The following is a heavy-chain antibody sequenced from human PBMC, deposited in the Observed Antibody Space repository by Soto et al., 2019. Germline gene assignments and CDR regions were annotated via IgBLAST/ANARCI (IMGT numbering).Heavy chain of an antibody. Sequence: ASVKVSCKASGYTSTSYATHWVRQAPGQRLEWMGWINAGNGNTKYSQKFQGRVTITRDTSASTAYMELSSLRSEDTAVYYCARRGTSPYGMDVWGQGTTVTVSS. CDR3: ARRGTSPYGMDV. J-gene: IGHJ6*02. CDR1: GYTSTSYA. D-gene: IGHD1-26*01. V-gene: IGHV1-3*01. CDR2: INAGNGNT.